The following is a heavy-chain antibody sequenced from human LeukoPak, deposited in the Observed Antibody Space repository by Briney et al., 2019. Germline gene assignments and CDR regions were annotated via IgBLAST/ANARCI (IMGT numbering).Heavy chain of an antibody. Sequence: GASVKVSCKASGYTFTGYYMHWVRQAPGQGLEWMGRINPNSGGTNYAQKFQGSVTMTRDTSISTAYMELSRLRSDDTAVYYCARDSTQRYYYDSSGYYYGVDYWGQGTLVTVSS. CDR2: INPNSGGT. CDR1: GYTFTGYY. D-gene: IGHD3-22*01. J-gene: IGHJ4*02. V-gene: IGHV1-2*06. CDR3: ARDSTQRYYYDSSGYYYGVDY.